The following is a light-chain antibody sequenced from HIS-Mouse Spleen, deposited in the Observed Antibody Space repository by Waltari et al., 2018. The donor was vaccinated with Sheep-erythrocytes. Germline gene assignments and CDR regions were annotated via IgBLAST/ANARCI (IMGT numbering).Light chain of an antibody. J-gene: IGKJ1*01. CDR2: GAS. CDR1: QSVSSN. Sequence: EIVMTQSPATLSVSPGERATLSCRASQSVSSNLAWYQQQPGQAPRLLIYGASTRATGIPARFSGSGSGTEFTLPISSLQSEDFAVYYCQQYNNWPPTFGQGTKVEIK. CDR3: QQYNNWPPT. V-gene: IGKV3-15*01.